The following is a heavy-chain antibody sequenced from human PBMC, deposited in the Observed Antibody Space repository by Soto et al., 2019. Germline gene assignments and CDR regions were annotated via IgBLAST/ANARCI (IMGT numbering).Heavy chain of an antibody. CDR2: LSAYNGNT. D-gene: IGHD6-19*01. V-gene: IGHV1-18*01. CDR3: ARDKSSGSRLDY. CDR1: GYTFTSSG. J-gene: IGHJ4*02. Sequence: QVQLVQSGAEVKKPGASVKVSCKASGYTFTSSGISWVRQSPGQGLEWMGWLSAYNGNTNYAQKLQGRVTMTTDTYKSTAYMELRSLRSDDTAVYYCARDKSSGSRLDYLGQGTLVTVSS.